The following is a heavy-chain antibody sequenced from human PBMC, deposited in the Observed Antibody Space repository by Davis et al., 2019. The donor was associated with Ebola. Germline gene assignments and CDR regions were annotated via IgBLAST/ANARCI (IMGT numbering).Heavy chain of an antibody. V-gene: IGHV3-33*01. D-gene: IGHD3-3*01. Sequence: PGGSLRLSCAASGFTFSSYGMHWVRQAPGKGLEWVAVIWYDGSNKYYADSVKGRFTISRDNSKNSLYLQMNSLRAEDTAVYYCARVHVLRFLEWSNFDYWGQGTLVTVSS. CDR1: GFTFSSYG. CDR3: ARVHVLRFLEWSNFDY. CDR2: IWYDGSNK. J-gene: IGHJ4*02.